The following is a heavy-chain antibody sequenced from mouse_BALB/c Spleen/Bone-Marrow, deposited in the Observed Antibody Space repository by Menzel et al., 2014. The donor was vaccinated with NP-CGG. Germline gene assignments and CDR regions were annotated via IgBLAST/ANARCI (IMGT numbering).Heavy chain of an antibody. V-gene: IGHV3-2*02. CDR2: ISYSGST. CDR1: GYSITSDYA. CDR3: ARKDYYGSSNFDY. D-gene: IGHD1-1*01. Sequence: EVKLQESGPVLVKPSQSLSLTCTVTGYSITSDYAWNWIRQFPGNKLEWMGYISYSGSTSYNPSLKSRISITRDTSKNQFFLQLNSVTTEDTATYYCARKDYYGSSNFDYWGQGTTLTVSS. J-gene: IGHJ2*01.